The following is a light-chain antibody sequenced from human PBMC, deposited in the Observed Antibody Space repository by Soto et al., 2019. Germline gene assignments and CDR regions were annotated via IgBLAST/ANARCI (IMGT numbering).Light chain of an antibody. CDR1: QSISSW. CDR2: DAS. V-gene: IGKV1-5*01. J-gene: IGKJ1*01. CDR3: QQYDSYPWT. Sequence: DIQMTQSPSTLSASVGDRVTITCWASQSISSWLAWYQQKPGKAPNLLIYDASSLESGVPSRFSGSGAGTKFTLTITSLQPDDFAAYYCQQYDSYPWTFGQGTKVDIK.